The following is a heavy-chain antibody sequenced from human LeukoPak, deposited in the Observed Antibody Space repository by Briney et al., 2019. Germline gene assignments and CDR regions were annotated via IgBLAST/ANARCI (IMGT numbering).Heavy chain of an antibody. D-gene: IGHD6-19*01. CDR3: AGRYSSGWYPLLFYYYYGMDV. CDR2: ISSSGSTI. Sequence: PGGSLRLSCAASGFTFSDYYMSWIRQAPGKGLEWVSYISSSGSTIYYADSVKGRFTISRDNAKNSLYLQMNSLRAEDTAVYYCAGRYSSGWYPLLFYYYYGMDVWGQGTTVTVSS. J-gene: IGHJ6*02. V-gene: IGHV3-11*01. CDR1: GFTFSDYY.